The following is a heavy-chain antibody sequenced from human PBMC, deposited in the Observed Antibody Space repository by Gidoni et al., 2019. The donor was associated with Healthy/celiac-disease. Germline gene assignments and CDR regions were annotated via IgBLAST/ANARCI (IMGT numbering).Heavy chain of an antibody. Sequence: QVQLVESGGGVVQPGRSLRRSCAASGFNFSSYAMQGVRQAPGQGLELVSFISYDGINKYYADSVKGRFTISRDNSKNTLYLQMNSLRAEDTAVYYCARDTQEWLADYYGMDVWGQGTTVTVSS. J-gene: IGHJ6*02. CDR1: GFNFSSYA. CDR3: ARDTQEWLADYYGMDV. CDR2: ISYDGINK. D-gene: IGHD3-3*01. V-gene: IGHV3-30-3*01.